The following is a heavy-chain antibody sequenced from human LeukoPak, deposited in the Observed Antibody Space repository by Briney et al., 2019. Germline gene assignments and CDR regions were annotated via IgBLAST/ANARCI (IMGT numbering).Heavy chain of an antibody. V-gene: IGHV3-7*01. CDR3: AGLYGALPNYAFDI. CDR2: IKQDGSEK. D-gene: IGHD4-17*01. Sequence: GGSLRLSCAASGFTFSDYYMSWIRQAPGKGLEWVANIKQDGSEKYYVDSAKGRFTISRDNAKNSLYLQMNSLRAEDTAVYYCAGLYGALPNYAFDIWGQGTMVTVSS. J-gene: IGHJ3*02. CDR1: GFTFSDYY.